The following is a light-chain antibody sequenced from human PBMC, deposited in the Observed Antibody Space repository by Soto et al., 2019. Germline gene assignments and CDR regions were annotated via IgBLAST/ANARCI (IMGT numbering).Light chain of an antibody. Sequence: QSVLTQPPSASGTPGQRVTISCSGSSSNIGSNYVYWYQQLPGTAPKLLIYRNNHRPSGVPARFSGSKSGTSASLAISGLRSEDEADYYCAAWDDSLSARVFGGGTKVTVL. CDR3: AAWDDSLSARV. J-gene: IGLJ3*02. CDR2: RNN. CDR1: SSNIGSNY. V-gene: IGLV1-47*01.